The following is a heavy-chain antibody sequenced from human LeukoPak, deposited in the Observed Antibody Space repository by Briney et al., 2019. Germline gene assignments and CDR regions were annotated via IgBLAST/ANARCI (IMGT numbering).Heavy chain of an antibody. V-gene: IGHV3-7*01. D-gene: IGHD3-3*01. CDR2: IKEDGTEE. CDR3: AREIGVDRD. J-gene: IGHJ4*02. Sequence: GGPLTLSCAASGFTFSRHSMTWVRPPPGQGLGWVANIKEDGTEENLVDSVKGRFTISRDNTKNSLYLQMNSLRAEDAAVYYCAREIGVDRDWGQGTLVTVSS. CDR1: GFTFSRHS.